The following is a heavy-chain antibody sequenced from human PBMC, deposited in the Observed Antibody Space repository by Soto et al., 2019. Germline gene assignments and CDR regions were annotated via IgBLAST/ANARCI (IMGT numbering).Heavy chain of an antibody. Sequence: GESLKISCAASGFTFSSYAMSWVRQAPGKGLEWVSAISGSGGSTYYADSVKGRFTISRDNSKNTLYLQMNSLRAEDTAVYYCAKDQYDFWSGRFDYYYMDVWGKGTTVTVSS. J-gene: IGHJ6*03. V-gene: IGHV3-23*01. D-gene: IGHD3-3*01. CDR3: AKDQYDFWSGRFDYYYMDV. CDR1: GFTFSSYA. CDR2: ISGSGGST.